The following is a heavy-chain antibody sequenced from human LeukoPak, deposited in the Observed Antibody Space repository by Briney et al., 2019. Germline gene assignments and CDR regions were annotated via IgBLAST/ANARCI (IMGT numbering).Heavy chain of an antibody. V-gene: IGHV4-38-2*02. J-gene: IGHJ5*02. CDR3: AGGRDNITILGFDP. CDR2: IYHSGNT. CDR1: GYSISSGYY. Sequence: PSETLSLTCTVSGYSISSGYYWGWIRQPPGKGLEWIGYIYHSGNTYYNPSLKSRVTILVDRSKNQFSLKLSSVTAADTASYYCAGGRDNITILGFDPWGQGTLVTVSS. D-gene: IGHD3-3*01.